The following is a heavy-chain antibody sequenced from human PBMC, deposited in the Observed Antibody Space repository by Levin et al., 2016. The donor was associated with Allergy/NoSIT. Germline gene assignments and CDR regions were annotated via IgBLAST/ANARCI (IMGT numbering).Heavy chain of an antibody. CDR2: INPSGGST. CDR1: GYTFTSYY. V-gene: IGHV1-46*01. D-gene: IGHD3-22*01. Sequence: ASVKVSCKASGYTFTSYYMHWVRQAPGQGLEWMGIINPSGGSTSYAQKFQGRVTMTRDTSTSTVYMELSSLRSEDTAVYYCARALYYYDSRSLSALLDYYYGMDVWGQGTTVTVSS. J-gene: IGHJ6*02. CDR3: ARALYYYDSRSLSALLDYYYGMDV.